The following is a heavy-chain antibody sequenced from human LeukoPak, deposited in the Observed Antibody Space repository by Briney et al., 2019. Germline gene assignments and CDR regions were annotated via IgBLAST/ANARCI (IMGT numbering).Heavy chain of an antibody. J-gene: IGHJ4*02. CDR1: GFTFSSYA. D-gene: IGHD3-10*01. V-gene: IGHV3-23*01. CDR3: AKLYDSGSFYLDF. CDR2: ITGSGGST. Sequence: PGGSLRLSCAASGFTFSSYAMSWVRQAPGKGLHWVSSITGSGGSTHYADSVKGRFTISRDNSKNTLYLQMNSLRAEDTAVYYCAKLYDSGSFYLDFWGQGTLVTVSS.